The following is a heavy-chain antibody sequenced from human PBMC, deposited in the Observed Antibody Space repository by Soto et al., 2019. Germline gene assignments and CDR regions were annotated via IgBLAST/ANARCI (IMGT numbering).Heavy chain of an antibody. Sequence: GWSLRLSCAASGFTFSDYYMSLIRQAPGKGLEYISYISSSSGSTNYADSVKGRFTISRDNAKNSLYLQMSSLRAEDTAVYYCARDRGGYDRLYYSHGMEVWGEGTTVTVS. CDR3: ARDRGGYDRLYYSHGMEV. J-gene: IGHJ6*02. CDR2: ISSSSGST. V-gene: IGHV3-11*06. CDR1: GFTFSDYY. D-gene: IGHD5-12*01.